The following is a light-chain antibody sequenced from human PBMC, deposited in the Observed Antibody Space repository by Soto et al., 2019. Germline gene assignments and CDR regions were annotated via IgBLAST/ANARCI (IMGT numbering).Light chain of an antibody. V-gene: IGLV2-14*01. Sequence: QSALTQPASVSGSPGQSITISCTGTSGDVGAYNYVSWYQQHPGKAPKLMIYDVSDRPSGVSNRFSGSKSGNTASLTISGLQAEDEAHYYCSSYTSRNSLLFCGGTKLTVL. CDR2: DVS. J-gene: IGLJ3*02. CDR1: SGDVGAYNY. CDR3: SSYTSRNSLL.